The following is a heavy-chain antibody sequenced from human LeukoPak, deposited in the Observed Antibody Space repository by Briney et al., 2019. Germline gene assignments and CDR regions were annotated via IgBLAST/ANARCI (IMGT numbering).Heavy chain of an antibody. CDR1: GFTFSSYA. V-gene: IGHV3-30-3*01. D-gene: IGHD6-13*01. Sequence: GGSLRLSCAASGFTFSSYAMHWVRQAPGKGLEWVAVISYDGSNKYYADSVKGRFTISRDNSKNTLYLQMNSLRAEDTAVYYCARDQSPYSSSWYYYYYGMDVWGQGTTVTVSS. CDR3: ARDQSPYSSSWYYYYYGMDV. CDR2: ISYDGSNK. J-gene: IGHJ6*02.